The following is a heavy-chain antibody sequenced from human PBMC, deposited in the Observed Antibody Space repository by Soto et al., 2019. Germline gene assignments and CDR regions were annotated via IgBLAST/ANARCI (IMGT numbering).Heavy chain of an antibody. CDR3: AKGAAAVTTPLVY. CDR1: GFTFSSYG. D-gene: IGHD4-17*01. CDR2: ISYDGSNK. V-gene: IGHV3-30*18. J-gene: IGHJ4*02. Sequence: QTGGSLRLSCAASGFTFSSYGMHWVRQAPGKGLEWVAVISYDGSNKYYADSAKGRFTISRDNSKNTLYLQMNSLRAEDTAVYYCAKGAAAVTTPLVYWGQGTLVTVSS.